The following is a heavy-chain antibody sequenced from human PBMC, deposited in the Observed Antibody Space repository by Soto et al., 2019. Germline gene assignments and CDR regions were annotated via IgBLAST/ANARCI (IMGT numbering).Heavy chain of an antibody. Sequence: QVQLQESGPGLVKPSETVSLTCTVSRSSLANYYWSWIRQPAGKGLEWIGRVFPTGHTNYSPSLKSRVTMSVDTSKNQFYLKLNSVTVADTAVYYCARGSLGPDYWGQGTLVTVSS. CDR2: VFPTGHT. V-gene: IGHV4-4*07. D-gene: IGHD3-16*01. J-gene: IGHJ4*02. CDR3: ARGSLGPDY. CDR1: RSSLANYY.